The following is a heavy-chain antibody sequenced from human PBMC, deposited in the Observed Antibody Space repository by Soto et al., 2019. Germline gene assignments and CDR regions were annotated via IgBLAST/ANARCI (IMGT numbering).Heavy chain of an antibody. CDR3: ARDREYSYAWGGKDLYYYYGMDV. CDR2: TYYRSKWYN. D-gene: IGHD5-18*01. Sequence: SQTLSLTCAISGDSVSSNSAAWNWIRQSPSRGLEWLGRTYYRSKWYNDYAVSVKSRITINSDTSKNQFSLQLNSVTPEDTAVYYCARDREYSYAWGGKDLYYYYGMDVWGQGTTVTVSS. V-gene: IGHV6-1*01. J-gene: IGHJ6*02. CDR1: GDSVSSNSAA.